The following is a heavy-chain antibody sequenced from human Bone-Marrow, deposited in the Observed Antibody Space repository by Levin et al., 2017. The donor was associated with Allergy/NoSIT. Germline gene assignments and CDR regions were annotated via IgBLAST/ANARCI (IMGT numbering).Heavy chain of an antibody. J-gene: IGHJ4*02. CDR2: ISDSGGRT. Sequence: PSGGSLRLSCAASGFTLSNYGMSWVRQAPGKGLEWVSGISDSGGRTYYADSVKGRFTISRDNSKNTLYLQMSSLRAEDTAVYYCAKDTPPLSAGPYFDYWGQGTLVTVSS. V-gene: IGHV3-23*01. CDR1: GFTLSNYG. CDR3: AKDTPPLSAGPYFDY.